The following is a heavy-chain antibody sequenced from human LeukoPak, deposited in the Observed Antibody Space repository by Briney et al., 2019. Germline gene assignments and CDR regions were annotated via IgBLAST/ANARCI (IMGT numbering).Heavy chain of an antibody. D-gene: IGHD1-14*01. CDR1: GYTFTGYY. V-gene: IGHV1-2*02. CDR3: ARDLSPAGGGDYYYYYYMDV. J-gene: IGHJ6*03. CDR2: INPNSGGT. Sequence: GASVKVSCKASGYTFTGYYMHWVRQAPGQGLEWMGWINPNSGGTNYAQKFQGRVTMTRDTSISTAYMELSRLRSDDTAVYYCARDLSPAGGGDYYYYYYMDVWGKGTTVTVSS.